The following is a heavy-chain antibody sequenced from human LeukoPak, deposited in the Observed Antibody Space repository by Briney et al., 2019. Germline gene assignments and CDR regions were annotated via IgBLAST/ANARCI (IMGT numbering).Heavy chain of an antibody. V-gene: IGHV3-30*02. CDR2: IRYDGTDK. D-gene: IGHD3-3*01. CDR3: VRDTTDFWSGYCFDY. Sequence: GGSLRLSCAASGFTFSNYGMHWVRQAPGKGLEWVAFIRYDGTDKYYADSVKGRFTISRDNSKNTLYLQMNSLRAEDTAVYYCVRDTTDFWSGYCFDYWGQGTLVTVSS. CDR1: GFTFSNYG. J-gene: IGHJ4*02.